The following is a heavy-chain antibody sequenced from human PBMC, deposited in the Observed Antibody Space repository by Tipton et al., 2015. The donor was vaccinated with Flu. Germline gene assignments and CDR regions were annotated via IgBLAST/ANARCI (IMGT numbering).Heavy chain of an antibody. Sequence: TLSLTCTVSGDSISSSSYYWGWIRQPPGEGLEWIGSIYYSGSTYYNPSLESRVTISLDTSKKQFSLKLSSVTAADTAVYYCARQKGGISSGYYYYFDYWGHGTLVTVSS. CDR1: GDSISSSSYY. CDR2: IYYSGST. D-gene: IGHD3-22*01. V-gene: IGHV4-39*07. J-gene: IGHJ4*01. CDR3: ARQKGGISSGYYYYFDY.